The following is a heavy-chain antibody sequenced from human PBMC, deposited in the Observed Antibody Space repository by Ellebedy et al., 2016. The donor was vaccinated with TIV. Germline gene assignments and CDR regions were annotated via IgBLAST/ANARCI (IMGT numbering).Heavy chain of an antibody. V-gene: IGHV3-20*04. CDR1: GGSISSYY. CDR2: INWNGGST. CDR3: ARGFLGYCSSTSCSVFDY. D-gene: IGHD2-2*01. J-gene: IGHJ4*02. Sequence: PSETLSLTCSVSGGSISSYYWSWVRQAPGKGLEWVSGINWNGGSTGYADSVKGRFTISRDNAKNSLYLQMNSLRAEDTALYYCARGFLGYCSSTSCSVFDYWGQGTLVTVSS.